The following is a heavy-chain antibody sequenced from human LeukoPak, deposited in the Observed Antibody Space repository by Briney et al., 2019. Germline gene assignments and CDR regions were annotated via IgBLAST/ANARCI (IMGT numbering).Heavy chain of an antibody. V-gene: IGHV3-48*03. CDR3: ARDLREYYYGTDV. D-gene: IGHD3-16*01. CDR2: ISSSGSTI. Sequence: GGSLRLSGAASGFTFSSYEMNWVRQAPGKGLEWVSYISSSGSTIYYADSVKGRFTISGDNAKNSLYLQMNSLRAEDTAVYYCARDLREYYYGTDVWGKGTTVTVSS. CDR1: GFTFSSYE. J-gene: IGHJ6*04.